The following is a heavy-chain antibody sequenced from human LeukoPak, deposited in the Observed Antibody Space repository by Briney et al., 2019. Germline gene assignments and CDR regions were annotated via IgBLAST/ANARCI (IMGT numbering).Heavy chain of an antibody. CDR2: IYPGDSDT. V-gene: IGHV5-51*01. D-gene: IGHD6-13*01. J-gene: IGHJ5*02. CDR3: ARHGAVAAAGTHNWFDP. CDR1: GYSFTSYW. Sequence: GESLKISCKGSGYSFTSYWIGWVRQMPEKGLEWMGIIYPGDSDTRYSPSFQGQVTISADKSISTAYLQWSSLKASDTAMYYCARHGAVAAAGTHNWFDPWGQGTLVTVSS.